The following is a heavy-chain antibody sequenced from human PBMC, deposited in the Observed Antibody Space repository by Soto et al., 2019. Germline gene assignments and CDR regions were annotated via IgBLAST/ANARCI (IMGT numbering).Heavy chain of an antibody. CDR1: GSTFSSYA. J-gene: IGHJ4*02. V-gene: IGHV1-69*01. CDR3: AREMSPDPPGYLDY. Sequence: QVQLVQSGAEVKKPGSSVKVSCKASGSTFSSYAISWVRQAPGQGLEWMGGIIPIFGTANYAQKFQGRVTITADESTSTAYMELSSLRSEDTAVYYCAREMSPDPPGYLDYWGQGTLVTVSS. CDR2: IIPIFGTA.